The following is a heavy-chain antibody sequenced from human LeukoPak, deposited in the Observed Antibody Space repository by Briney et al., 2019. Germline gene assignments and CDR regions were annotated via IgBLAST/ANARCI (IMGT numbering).Heavy chain of an antibody. Sequence: VASVKVSCKASGSTLDTYGIGWVRQAPGQGLEWLGWISPNNGNTNYVQKFRGRLIMTTDPSRNTIYMELKSLTSDDTAVYYCARGRKYSAFDSWGLGTLVTVSS. CDR3: ARGRKYSAFDS. V-gene: IGHV1-18*01. CDR1: GSTLDTYG. CDR2: ISPNNGNT. J-gene: IGHJ4*02. D-gene: IGHD6-6*01.